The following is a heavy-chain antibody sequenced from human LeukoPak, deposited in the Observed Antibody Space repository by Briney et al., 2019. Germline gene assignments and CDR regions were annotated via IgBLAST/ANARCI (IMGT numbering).Heavy chain of an antibody. J-gene: IGHJ4*02. CDR2: ISSSGSTI. Sequence: GGSLRLSCAASGFTFSSYEMNWVRQAPGKGLEWVSYISSSGSTIYYADSVKGRFTISRDNAKNSLYLQVNSLRAEDTAVYYCAREFRSYSDYWGQGTLVTVSS. CDR1: GFTFSSYE. V-gene: IGHV3-48*03. CDR3: AREFRSYSDY.